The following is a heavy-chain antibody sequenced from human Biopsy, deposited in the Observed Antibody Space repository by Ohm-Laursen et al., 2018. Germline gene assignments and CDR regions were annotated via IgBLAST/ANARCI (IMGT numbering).Heavy chain of an antibody. D-gene: IGHD3-22*01. CDR2: VYYTGST. J-gene: IGHJ2*01. V-gene: IGHV4-59*01. Sequence: SDTLSLTSTLSRDSLSSYYWSWIRQPPGQGLRRIGYVYYTGSTDYNPSLQRRVTISVDTSKNHFSLRLRSVTPAHTAIYYCARDRGYYSDRTVPGYFDLWGRGTLVTVSS. CDR3: ARDRGYYSDRTVPGYFDL. CDR1: RDSLSSYY.